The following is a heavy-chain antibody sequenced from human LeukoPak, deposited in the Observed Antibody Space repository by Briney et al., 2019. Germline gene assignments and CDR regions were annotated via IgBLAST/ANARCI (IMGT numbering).Heavy chain of an antibody. CDR2: IFPIFGSV. D-gene: IGHD3-22*01. CDR1: GGTFSGYA. CDR3: ARGVRGYYDSSGYYYDY. Sequence: ASVKVSCKASGGTFSGYAISWVRQAPGQGLEWMGGIFPIFGSVNYAQKFQGRVTITADKSTSTAYMELSSLRSEDTAVYYCARGVRGYYDSSGYYYDYWGQGTLVTVSS. J-gene: IGHJ4*02. V-gene: IGHV1-69*06.